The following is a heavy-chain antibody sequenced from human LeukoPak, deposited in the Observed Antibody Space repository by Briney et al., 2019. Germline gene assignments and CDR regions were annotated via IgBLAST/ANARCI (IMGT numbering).Heavy chain of an antibody. V-gene: IGHV4-4*07. CDR2: IYTNGST. D-gene: IGHD6-13*01. CDR3: AREVAAAGTGWFDP. CDR1: GGSISSYY. J-gene: IGHJ5*02. Sequence: SETLSLTCTVSGGSISSYYWSWIRQPAGKGLEWIGRIYTNGSTNYNPSLKSRVTMSVDTSKNQFSLKLSSVTAADTAVYYCAREVAAAGTGWFDPWGQGTLVTVSS.